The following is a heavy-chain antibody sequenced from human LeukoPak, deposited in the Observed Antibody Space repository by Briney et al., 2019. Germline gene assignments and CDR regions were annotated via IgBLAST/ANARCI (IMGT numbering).Heavy chain of an antibody. CDR2: IHYSGST. V-gene: IGHV4-59*01. CDR1: GGSISGYY. CDR3: ASGLRFLEWTDAFDI. J-gene: IGHJ3*02. Sequence: SETLSLTCTVSGGSISGYYWSWIRQPPGKGLEWIGNIHYSGSTNYNPSLKSRVTISVDTSKNQFSLKLSSVTAADTAVYYCASGLRFLEWTDAFDIWGQGTMVTVSS. D-gene: IGHD3-3*01.